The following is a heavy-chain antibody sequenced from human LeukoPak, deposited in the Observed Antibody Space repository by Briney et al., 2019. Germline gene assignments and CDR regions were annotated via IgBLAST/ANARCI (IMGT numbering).Heavy chain of an antibody. Sequence: SETLSLTCTVSSGSISSYYWSWIRQPPGKGLEWIGYIYYSGSTNYNPSLKSRVTISVDTSKNQFSLKLSSVTAADTAVYYCARVVYSSGCFDYWGQGTLVTVSS. CDR2: IYYSGST. J-gene: IGHJ4*02. D-gene: IGHD6-19*01. CDR3: ARVVYSSGCFDY. V-gene: IGHV4-59*01. CDR1: SGSISSYY.